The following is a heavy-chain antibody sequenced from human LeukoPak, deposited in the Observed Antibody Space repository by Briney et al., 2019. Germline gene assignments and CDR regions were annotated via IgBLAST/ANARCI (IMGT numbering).Heavy chain of an antibody. J-gene: IGHJ4*02. V-gene: IGHV1-69*06. D-gene: IGHD3-10*01. Sequence: ASVKVSCKASGGTFCSYAISWVRQAPGQGLEWMGGIIPIFGTANYAQKFQGRVTITADKSTSTAYMELSSLRSEDTAVYYCARGSVLLWFGESPTGFDYWGQGTLVTVSS. CDR2: IIPIFGTA. CDR1: GGTFCSYA. CDR3: ARGSVLLWFGESPTGFDY.